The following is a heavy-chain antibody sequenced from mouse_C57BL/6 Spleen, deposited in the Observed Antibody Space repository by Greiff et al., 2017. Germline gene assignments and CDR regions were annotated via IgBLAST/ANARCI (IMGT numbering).Heavy chain of an antibody. CDR1: GFNIKGYY. CDR3: TTYDGFRDYAMDY. Sequence: VQLQQSGAELVRPGASVKLSCTASGFNIKGYYMHWVKQRPEQGLEWIGRIDPEDGDTEYAPKFQGKATMTADTSSNTAYLQLSSLTSEDTAVYYCTTYDGFRDYAMDYWGQGTSVTVSS. V-gene: IGHV14-1*01. J-gene: IGHJ4*01. D-gene: IGHD2-3*01. CDR2: IDPEDGDT.